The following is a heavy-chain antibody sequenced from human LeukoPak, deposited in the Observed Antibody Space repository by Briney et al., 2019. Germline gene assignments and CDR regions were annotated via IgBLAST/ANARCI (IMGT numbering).Heavy chain of an antibody. J-gene: IGHJ4*02. CDR1: GGSISSSSYY. D-gene: IGHD6-6*01. V-gene: IGHV4-39*07. CDR3: ARARAARQADY. CDR2: IYYSGIT. Sequence: PSETLSLTCSVSGGSISSSSYYWGWIRQPPGKGLEWIGSIYYSGITYYNPSLKSRVTISVDTSKNQFSLKLSSVTAADTAVYYCARARAARQADYWGQGTLVTVSS.